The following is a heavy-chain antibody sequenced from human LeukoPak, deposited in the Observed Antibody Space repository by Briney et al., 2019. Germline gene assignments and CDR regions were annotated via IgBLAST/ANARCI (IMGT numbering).Heavy chain of an antibody. D-gene: IGHD3-22*01. CDR2: ISAYNGNT. J-gene: IGHJ4*02. V-gene: IGHV1-8*02. CDR1: GCTFTSYG. Sequence: GASVKVSCKASGCTFTSYGISWVRQAPGQGLEWMGWISAYNGNTGYAQKFQGRVTMTRNTSISTAYMELSSLRSEDTAVYYCARALRGDYYYDSSGYYYRFDYWGQGTLVTVSS. CDR3: ARALRGDYYYDSSGYYYRFDY.